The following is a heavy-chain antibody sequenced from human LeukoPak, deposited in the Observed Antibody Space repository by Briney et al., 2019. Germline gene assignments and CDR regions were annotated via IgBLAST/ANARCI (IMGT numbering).Heavy chain of an antibody. CDR2: INWNGGST. CDR3: ARRERGYYYDSSGHAFDI. CDR1: GFTFDDYG. Sequence: PGGSLRLSCAASGFTFDDYGMSWVRQAPGKGLEWVSGINWNGGSTGYADSVKGRFTISRDNAKNSLYLQMNSLRAEDTALYYCARRERGYYYDSSGHAFDIWGQGTMVTVSS. V-gene: IGHV3-20*04. D-gene: IGHD3-22*01. J-gene: IGHJ3*02.